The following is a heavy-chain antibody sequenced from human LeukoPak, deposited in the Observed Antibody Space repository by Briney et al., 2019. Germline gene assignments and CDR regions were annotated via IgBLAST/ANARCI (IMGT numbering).Heavy chain of an antibody. Sequence: ASVKVSCKASGYTFTSYGISWVRQAPGQGLEWTGGIIPIFGTANYAQKFQGRVTITTDESTSTAYMELSSLRSEDTAVYYCARASTVPYYYYYMDVWGKGTTVTVSS. CDR3: ARASTVPYYYYYMDV. V-gene: IGHV1-69*05. CDR2: IIPIFGTA. D-gene: IGHD4-11*01. J-gene: IGHJ6*03. CDR1: GYTFTSYG.